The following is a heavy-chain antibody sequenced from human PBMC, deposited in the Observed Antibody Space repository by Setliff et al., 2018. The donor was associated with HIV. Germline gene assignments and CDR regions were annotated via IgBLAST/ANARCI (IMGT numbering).Heavy chain of an antibody. CDR1: GGSISSGNYY. J-gene: IGHJ4*02. CDR3: ARSLRYFDWSLHY. Sequence: LSLTCTVSGGSISSGNYYWSWIRQPAGKGLEWIGRLYISGSTNYNPSLKSRVTISVDASKKQFSLNLSSVTAADTAVYYCARSLRYFDWSLHYWGQGMLDTVSS. CDR2: LYISGST. D-gene: IGHD3-9*01. V-gene: IGHV4-61*02.